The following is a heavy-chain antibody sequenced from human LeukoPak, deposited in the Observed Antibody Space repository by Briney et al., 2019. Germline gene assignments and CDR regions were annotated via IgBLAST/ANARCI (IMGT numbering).Heavy chain of an antibody. CDR3: ARDRPDVSSGDHTYYYYYMDV. CDR1: GATFSSYA. CDR2: IIPIFGTA. J-gene: IGHJ6*03. D-gene: IGHD3-22*01. V-gene: IGHV1-69*05. Sequence: GASVKVSCKASGATFSSYAISLVRQAPGHGLGWMGRIIPIFGTANYAQKFQGRVTITTDESTSTAYMELSSLRSEDTAVYYCARDRPDVSSGDHTYYYYYMDVCGKGTTVTVSS.